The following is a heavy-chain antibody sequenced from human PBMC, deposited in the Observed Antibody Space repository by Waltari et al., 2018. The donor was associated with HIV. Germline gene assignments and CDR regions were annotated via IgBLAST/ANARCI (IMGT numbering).Heavy chain of an antibody. CDR1: GFTFTCYS. CDR3: AAFTCGEDCRDGFDV. CDR2: ITDNSDFI. Sequence: QTGGGRVMPGGTVKLACSGSGFTFTCYSLTWLRQAPGGGLEWISSITDNSDFIHYADSVKGRFTVSRDNTKNSLFLEMSGLRDEDTALYYCAAFTCGEDCRDGFDVWGQGAMLIVSS. J-gene: IGHJ3*01. D-gene: IGHD3-10*01. V-gene: IGHV3-21*04.